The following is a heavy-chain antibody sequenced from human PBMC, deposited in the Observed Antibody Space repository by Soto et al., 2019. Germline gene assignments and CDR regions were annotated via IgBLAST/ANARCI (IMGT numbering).Heavy chain of an antibody. V-gene: IGHV4-59*08. D-gene: IGHD2-2*01. Sequence: PSETLSLTCTVSGGSISSYCWSWIRQPPGKGLEWIGYIYYSGSTNYNPSLKSRVTISVDTSKNQFSLKVSSVTAADTAVYYCARLGGYCTITSCYGYYGMDVWGQGTTVTVSS. CDR1: GGSISSYC. J-gene: IGHJ6*02. CDR3: ARLGGYCTITSCYGYYGMDV. CDR2: IYYSGST.